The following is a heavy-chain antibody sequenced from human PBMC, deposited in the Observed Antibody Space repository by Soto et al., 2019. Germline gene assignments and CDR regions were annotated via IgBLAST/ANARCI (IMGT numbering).Heavy chain of an antibody. V-gene: IGHV3-7*01. Sequence: SLRLSCAASGFTFSNFWMSWVRQAPGKGLEWVANIKQDGSEKYYVESVKGRFTISRDNAKNSLFLQMNSLRAEDTAVYYCARGQKYYYGMDVWGQGTTVTVSS. CDR2: IKQDGSEK. CDR1: GFTFSNFW. CDR3: ARGQKYYYGMDV. J-gene: IGHJ6*02.